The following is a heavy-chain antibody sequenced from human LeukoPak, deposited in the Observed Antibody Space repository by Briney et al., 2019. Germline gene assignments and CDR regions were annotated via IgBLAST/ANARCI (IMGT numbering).Heavy chain of an antibody. Sequence: PGGSLRLSCAASGFSVKTNYMSWVRQAPGKGLEWVSILYPGDNKHYADSVKGRFTISRDNAKNTLYLQMNNLRAEDTAVYYCAREGGVSDVFDVWAQGTMVPVSS. J-gene: IGHJ3*01. CDR3: AREGGVSDVFDV. D-gene: IGHD2-8*02. CDR2: LYPGDNK. V-gene: IGHV3-53*01. CDR1: GFSVKTNY.